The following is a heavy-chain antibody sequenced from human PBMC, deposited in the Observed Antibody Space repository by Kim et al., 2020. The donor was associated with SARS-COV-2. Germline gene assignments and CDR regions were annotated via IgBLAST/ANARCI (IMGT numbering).Heavy chain of an antibody. CDR2: IYSGGST. J-gene: IGHJ6*02. CDR1: GLTVSSNY. D-gene: IGHD3-16*01. Sequence: GGSLRLSCAASGLTVSSNYMSWVRQAPGKGLEWVPVIYSGGSTYYADSVKGRFTISRHNSKNTLYLQMNSLRPEDTAVYYCARDAFGMDVWGQGTTVTVSS. V-gene: IGHV3-53*04. CDR3: ARDAFGMDV.